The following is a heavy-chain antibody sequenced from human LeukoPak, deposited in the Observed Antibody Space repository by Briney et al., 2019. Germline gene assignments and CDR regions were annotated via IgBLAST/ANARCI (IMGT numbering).Heavy chain of an antibody. V-gene: IGHV3-7*01. CDR1: GFTFSTYW. CDR2: INQYGDEK. Sequence: GGSLRLSCAASGFTFSTYWMNWVRQAPGKGLEWVANINQYGDEKYYVDSVKGRFTISRDNGKNSLYLEMNSLRAEDTAVYYCATRTEMDRGVIINGHLDYWGQGTLVTASS. D-gene: IGHD3-10*01. J-gene: IGHJ4*02. CDR3: ATRTEMDRGVIINGHLDY.